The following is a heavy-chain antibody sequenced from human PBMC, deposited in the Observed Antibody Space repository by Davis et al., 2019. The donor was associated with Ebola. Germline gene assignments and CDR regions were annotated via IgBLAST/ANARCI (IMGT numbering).Heavy chain of an antibody. CDR2: ISWNSGNR. CDR1: GFTFDDYS. Sequence: GGSLRLSCAASGFTFDDYSMHWVRQAPGRGLEWVSGISWNSGNRLYADSVKGRFTISRDNAKNSLYLQMNSLRPEDTALYHCVKSRRGGYNPFDFWGQGTLVTVSS. V-gene: IGHV3-9*01. J-gene: IGHJ4*02. D-gene: IGHD5-24*01. CDR3: VKSRRGGYNPFDF.